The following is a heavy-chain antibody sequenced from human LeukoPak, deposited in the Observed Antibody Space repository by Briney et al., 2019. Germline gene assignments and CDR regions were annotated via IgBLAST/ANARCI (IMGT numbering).Heavy chain of an antibody. CDR3: ARDGGYSYGYISFDY. D-gene: IGHD5-18*01. CDR1: GYTFTGYY. V-gene: IGHV1-2*02. CDR2: INPNSGGT. Sequence: ASVKVSRKASGYTFTGYYMHWVRQAPGQGLEWMGWINPNSGGTNYAQKFQGRVTMTRDTSISTAYMELSRLRSDDTAVYYCARDGGYSYGYISFDYWGQGTLVTVSS. J-gene: IGHJ4*02.